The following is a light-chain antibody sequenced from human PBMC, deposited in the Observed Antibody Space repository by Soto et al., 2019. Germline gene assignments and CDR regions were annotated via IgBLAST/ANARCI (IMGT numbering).Light chain of an antibody. CDR2: DVS. J-gene: IGLJ1*01. CDR3: SSYTTSNTRQIV. V-gene: IGLV2-14*01. Sequence: QSALTQPAPVSGSPGQSITIPCTGTNSDVGGYNYVSWYQQHPGKAPKFMIYDVSSRPSGVSDRFSGSKSGNTASLTISGLQAEDEADYYCSSYTTSNTRQIVFGTGTKVTVL. CDR1: NSDVGGYNY.